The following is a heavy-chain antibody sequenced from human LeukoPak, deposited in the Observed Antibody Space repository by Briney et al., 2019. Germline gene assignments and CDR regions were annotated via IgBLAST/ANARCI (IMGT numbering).Heavy chain of an antibody. V-gene: IGHV3-21*01. Sequence: GGSLGLSCAASGFTFSSYSMNWVRQAPGKGLEWVSSISSSSSYIYYADSVKGRFTISRDNAKNSLYLQMNSLRAEDTAVYYCGITFGGVIVNPFDYWGQGTLVTVSS. D-gene: IGHD3-16*02. CDR2: ISSSSSYI. CDR3: GITFGGVIVNPFDY. J-gene: IGHJ4*02. CDR1: GFTFSSYS.